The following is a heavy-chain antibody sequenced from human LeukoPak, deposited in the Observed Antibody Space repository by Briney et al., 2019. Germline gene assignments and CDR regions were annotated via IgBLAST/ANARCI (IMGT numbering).Heavy chain of an antibody. J-gene: IGHJ3*02. CDR3: ARRIVVVPAATTHDAFDI. Sequence: PSETLSLTCSVSGGSISGYYWSWIRQPPGKGPEWIGYIYYSGSTNYDPSLKSRVTISVDTAKNQISLRLSSVTAADTAVYYCARRIVVVPAATTHDAFDIWGQGTMVTVSS. CDR2: IYYSGST. CDR1: GGSISGYY. V-gene: IGHV4-59*08. D-gene: IGHD2-2*01.